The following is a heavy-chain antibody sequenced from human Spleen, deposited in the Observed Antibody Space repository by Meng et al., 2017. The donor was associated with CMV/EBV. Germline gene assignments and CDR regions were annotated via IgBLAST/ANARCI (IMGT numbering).Heavy chain of an antibody. CDR1: GFTFISYA. CDR3: ARDLRPRIAGEKYFQH. CDR2: ISYDGGNK. V-gene: IGHV3-30-3*01. D-gene: IGHD6-13*01. Sequence: SGFTFISYAVHWVRQAPGKGLEWVASISYDGGNKNYPDSVKGRFTISRDNSKNTLYLQMNSLRIEDTAMYYCARDLRPRIAGEKYFQHWGQGTLVTVSS. J-gene: IGHJ1*01.